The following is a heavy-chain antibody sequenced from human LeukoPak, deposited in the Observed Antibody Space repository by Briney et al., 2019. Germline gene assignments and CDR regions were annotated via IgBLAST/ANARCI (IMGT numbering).Heavy chain of an antibody. Sequence: ASVKVSCKVSGYTLTELSMHWVRQAPGKGLEWMGGFDPEGGETIYAQKFQGRVTMTEDTSTDTAYMELSSLRSEDTAVYYCATASEYYYDSSGYYYFDYWGQGTLVTVSS. J-gene: IGHJ4*02. D-gene: IGHD3-22*01. CDR2: FDPEGGET. CDR3: ATASEYYYDSSGYYYFDY. V-gene: IGHV1-24*01. CDR1: GYTLTELS.